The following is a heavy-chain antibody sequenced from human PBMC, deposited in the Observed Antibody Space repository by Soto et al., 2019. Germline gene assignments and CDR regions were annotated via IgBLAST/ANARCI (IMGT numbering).Heavy chain of an antibody. Sequence: GASVNVCSKAPRYTFTSYAMHLVRQANEQRLEWMGWINAGNGNTKYSQKFQGRVTITRDTSASTAYMELSSLRSEDTAVYYCARDRSIAAAGTRWFDTWGQGTLVTVSS. CDR1: RYTFTSYA. CDR3: ARDRSIAAAGTRWFDT. D-gene: IGHD6-13*01. J-gene: IGHJ5*02. V-gene: IGHV1-3*01. CDR2: INAGNGNT.